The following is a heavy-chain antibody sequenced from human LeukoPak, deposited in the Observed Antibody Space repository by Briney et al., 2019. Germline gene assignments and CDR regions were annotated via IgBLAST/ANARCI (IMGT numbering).Heavy chain of an antibody. D-gene: IGHD5-18*01. CDR3: AKGAGGFSYYNWFDP. CDR2: IDYSGGSS. J-gene: IGHJ5*02. V-gene: IGHV3-23*01. Sequence: TGGSLRLSCTVSGFTLSSYEMSWIRQAPGKGLEWVSSIDYSGGSSYYADSVKGRFTISRDDSKNTLYLQLNSLRAEDTAVYYCAKGAGGFSYYNWFDPWGQGTLVTVSS. CDR1: GFTLSSYE.